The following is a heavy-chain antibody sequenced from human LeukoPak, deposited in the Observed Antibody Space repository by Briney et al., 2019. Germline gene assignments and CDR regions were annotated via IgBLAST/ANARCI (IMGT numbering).Heavy chain of an antibody. CDR3: VRGAVDYDILTGWMSIGFDP. Sequence: GASVKVSCKASGYTFTGYYMHWVRQAPGQGLEWMGWINPNSGGTNYAQKFQGRVTMTRDTSISTAYMELSSLRSEDTAVYYCVRGAVDYDILTGWMSIGFDPWGQGTLVTVSS. V-gene: IGHV1-2*02. J-gene: IGHJ5*02. CDR2: INPNSGGT. CDR1: GYTFTGYY. D-gene: IGHD3-9*01.